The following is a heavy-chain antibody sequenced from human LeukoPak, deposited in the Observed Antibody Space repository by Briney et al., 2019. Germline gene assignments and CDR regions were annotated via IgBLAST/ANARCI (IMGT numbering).Heavy chain of an antibody. J-gene: IGHJ5*02. Sequence: GSLRLSCSASGFTFNSNAMSWVRQAPGKGLEWVSAISGSGGSAFYADSVKGRFTISRDNSKNTLYLQMNSLRAEDTAVYYCAKDLGTTVTTGWFDPWGQGTLVTVSS. CDR3: AKDLGTTVTTGWFDP. D-gene: IGHD4-17*01. V-gene: IGHV3-23*01. CDR2: ISGSGGSA. CDR1: GFTFNSNA.